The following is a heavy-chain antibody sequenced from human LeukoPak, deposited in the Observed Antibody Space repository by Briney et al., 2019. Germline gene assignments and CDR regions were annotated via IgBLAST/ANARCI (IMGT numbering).Heavy chain of an antibody. CDR3: AKVYDADYFDY. CDR2: INHNGNVN. V-gene: IGHV3-7*03. Sequence: GGSLRLSCAASGFTFSSYWMNWARQAPGKGLEWVASINHNGNVNYYVDSVKGRFTISRDNAKNSLYLQMSNLRAEDTAVYYCAKVYDADYFDYWGQGTLVIVSS. D-gene: IGHD3-16*01. J-gene: IGHJ4*02. CDR1: GFTFSSYW.